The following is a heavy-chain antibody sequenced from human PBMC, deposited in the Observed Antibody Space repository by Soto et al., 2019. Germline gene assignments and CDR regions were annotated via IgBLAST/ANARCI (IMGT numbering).Heavy chain of an antibody. J-gene: IGHJ4*02. Sequence: GGSLILSCAASGFTFSSHAMHWFRQARGKGLEWVAVISHDGNYKDYTDSAKGRFTISRDNSRNTLHLQMNSLRAEDTAVYYCAKDRWDTTMTYYFDYWGQGALVTVSS. V-gene: IGHV3-30*18. D-gene: IGHD5-18*01. CDR1: GFTFSSHA. CDR2: ISHDGNYK. CDR3: AKDRWDTTMTYYFDY.